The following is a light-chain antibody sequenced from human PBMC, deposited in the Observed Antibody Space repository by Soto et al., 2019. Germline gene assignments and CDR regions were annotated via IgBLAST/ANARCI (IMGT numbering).Light chain of an antibody. J-gene: IGLJ1*01. CDR2: RNN. CDR3: ATWDDSLNGFYV. Sequence: QSVLTQPPSASGTPGQGVTISCSGSTCNVGSNYVSWSQQLPGPAPNLLIYRNNQRPSGVPDRFSGSKSGTSASLALSGPRSDDEADYFCATWDDSLNGFYVFGTGTKVTVL. CDR1: TCNVGSNY. V-gene: IGLV1-47*01.